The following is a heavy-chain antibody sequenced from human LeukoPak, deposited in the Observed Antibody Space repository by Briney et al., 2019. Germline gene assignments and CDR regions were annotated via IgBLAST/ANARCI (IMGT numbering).Heavy chain of an antibody. CDR3: ARKGIGSSRYQNMDV. V-gene: IGHV3-23*01. J-gene: IGHJ6*03. Sequence: PGRSLRLSCAASGFTFSSYAMSWVREAPGKGPEWVSTISIDGGRTYYADSVKGRFTVSRDTSKNTLYLQMNSLRAEDTAVYYCARKGIGSSRYQNMDVWDKGTTVTVSS. CDR1: GFTFSSYA. CDR2: ISIDGGRT. D-gene: IGHD6-25*01.